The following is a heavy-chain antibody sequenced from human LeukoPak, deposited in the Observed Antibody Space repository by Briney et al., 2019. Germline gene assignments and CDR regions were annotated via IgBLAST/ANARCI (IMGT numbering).Heavy chain of an antibody. CDR1: GYTFIDYF. Sequence: GASVKVSCKTSGYTFIDYFIPWVRQAPGQGLEWMGRLNPNNGDTYYAQDFQGRVTMTRDTSISTAYMELSRLTSDDTAVYYCARDLSSTSNWEFDYWGQGTLVTVSS. CDR3: ARDLSSTSNWEFDY. J-gene: IGHJ4*02. CDR2: LNPNNGDT. D-gene: IGHD7-27*01. V-gene: IGHV1-2*06.